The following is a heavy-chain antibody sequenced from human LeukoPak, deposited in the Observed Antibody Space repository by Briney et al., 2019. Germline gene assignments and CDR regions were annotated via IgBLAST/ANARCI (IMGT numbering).Heavy chain of an antibody. J-gene: IGHJ6*02. CDR2: IKQDGSEK. CDR1: GFTFSSYW. Sequence: GGSLRLSCAASGFTFSSYWMSWVRQAPGKGLEWVANIKQDGSEKYYVDSVKGRFTISRDNAKNSLYLQMNSLRAEDTAVYYCARDRITMVRGVISPYYYYGMDVWGQGTTVTVSS. D-gene: IGHD3-10*01. V-gene: IGHV3-7*01. CDR3: ARDRITMVRGVISPYYYYGMDV.